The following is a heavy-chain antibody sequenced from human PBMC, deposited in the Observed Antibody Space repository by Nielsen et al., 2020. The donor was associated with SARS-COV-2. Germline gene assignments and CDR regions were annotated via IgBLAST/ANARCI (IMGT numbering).Heavy chain of an antibody. CDR2: IYHSGGT. V-gene: IGHV4-38-2*02. D-gene: IGHD3-22*01. J-gene: IGHJ1*01. CDR3: ARVERVTMIVVVMQGYFQH. Sequence: WIRQPPGKGLEWIGSIYHSGGTYYNPSLKSRVTISVDTSKNQFSLKLSSVTAADTAVYYCARVERVTMIVVVMQGYFQHWGQGTLVTVSS.